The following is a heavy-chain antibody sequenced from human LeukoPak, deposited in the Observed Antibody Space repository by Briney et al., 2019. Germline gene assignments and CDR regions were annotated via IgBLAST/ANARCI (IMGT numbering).Heavy chain of an antibody. V-gene: IGHV4-59*01. Sequence: PSETLSLTCTVSSGSIRTSYCSWLRQPPGKGQEWIGYIYYSGSTNYNPSLKSRVTISVDTSRNQFSLKLSSVTAADTAVYYCARAPNPDFFDDWGQGTLVTVSS. CDR3: ARAPNPDFFDD. J-gene: IGHJ4*02. CDR2: IYYSGST. CDR1: SGSIRTSY. D-gene: IGHD2-8*01.